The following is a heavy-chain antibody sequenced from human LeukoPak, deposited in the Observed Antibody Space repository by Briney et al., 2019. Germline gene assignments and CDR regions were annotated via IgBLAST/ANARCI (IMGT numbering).Heavy chain of an antibody. CDR2: ISGYNGKT. V-gene: IGHV1-18*01. J-gene: IGHJ4*02. Sequence: ASVKVSCKASGYTFNTYGITWVRQAPGQGLEWMGWISGYNGKTKYAQKLQDRVTMTTDTSTTTAYMELRSLRSDDTAVYYCARQIPRTIFGVVRGSMGLDYWGQGTLVTVSS. CDR1: GYTFNTYG. D-gene: IGHD3-3*01. CDR3: ARQIPRTIFGVVRGSMGLDY.